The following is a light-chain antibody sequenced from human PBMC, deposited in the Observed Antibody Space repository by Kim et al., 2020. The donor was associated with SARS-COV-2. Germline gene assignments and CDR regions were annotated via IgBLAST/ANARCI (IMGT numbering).Light chain of an antibody. J-gene: IGLJ2*01. CDR1: SSNIGNNY. Sequence: QSALTQPPSVSAAPGQKVTISCSGSSSNIGNNYVSWYQQLPGTAPKLPIYDNNKRPSGIPDRFSGSKSGTSATLGITGLQTGDEADYYCGTWDSSLSAGVFGGGTQLTVL. CDR2: DNN. V-gene: IGLV1-51*01. CDR3: GTWDSSLSAGV.